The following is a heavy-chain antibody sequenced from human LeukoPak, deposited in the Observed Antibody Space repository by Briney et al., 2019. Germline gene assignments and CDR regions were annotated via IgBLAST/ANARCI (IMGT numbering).Heavy chain of an antibody. D-gene: IGHD3-22*01. CDR1: GYTFTSYG. V-gene: IGHV1-18*01. J-gene: IGHJ4*02. Sequence: ASVKVSCKGSGYTFTSYGISWVRQAPGQGLEGMGWISAYNGNTNYAQKLQGRVTMTTDTSTRTAYMELRSLRSDDTAVYFCARVDSFDSSGYYSGEDYWGQGTLVTVSS. CDR3: ARVDSFDSSGYYSGEDY. CDR2: ISAYNGNT.